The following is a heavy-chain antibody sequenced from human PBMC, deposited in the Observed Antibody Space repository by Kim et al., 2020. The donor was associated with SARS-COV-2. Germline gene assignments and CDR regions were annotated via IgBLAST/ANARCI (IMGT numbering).Heavy chain of an antibody. CDR2: ISSNGGST. J-gene: IGHJ5*02. V-gene: IGHV3-64D*06. CDR3: VKDRGIAVARGWFDP. CDR1: GFTFSSYA. D-gene: IGHD6-19*01. Sequence: GGSLRLSCSASGFTFSSYAMHWVRQAPGKGLEYVSAISSNGGSTYYADSVKGRFTISRDNSKNTLYLQMSSLRAEDTAVYYCVKDRGIAVARGWFDPWGQGTLVTVSS.